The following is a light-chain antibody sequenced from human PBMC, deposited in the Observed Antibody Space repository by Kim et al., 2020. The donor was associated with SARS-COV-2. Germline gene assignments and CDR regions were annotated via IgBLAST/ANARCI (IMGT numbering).Light chain of an antibody. CDR2: YDD. CDR1: RSNIGRNA. CDR3: ASWDDSLNGWV. V-gene: IGLV1-36*01. J-gene: IGLJ3*02. Sequence: QRVTISCSGSRSNIGRNAVNWYQQLPGKTPKLLIYYDDLVPSGVSDRFSGSKSGTSASLAISALQSEDEADYYCASWDDSLNGWVFGGGTKLTVL.